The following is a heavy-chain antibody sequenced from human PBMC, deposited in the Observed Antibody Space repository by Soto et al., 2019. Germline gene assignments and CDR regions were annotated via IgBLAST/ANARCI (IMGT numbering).Heavy chain of an antibody. V-gene: IGHV3-30*04. CDR1: GFTFSSYA. D-gene: IGHD3-22*01. CDR2: ISYDGSNK. J-gene: IGHJ4*02. CDR3: AKDRSWEFYDSSGYSDY. Sequence: GGSLRLSCAASGFTFSSYAMHWVRQAPGKGLEWVAVISYDGSNKYYADSVKGRFTISRDNSKNTLYLQMNSLRAEDTAVYYCAKDRSWEFYDSSGYSDYWGQGTLVTVSS.